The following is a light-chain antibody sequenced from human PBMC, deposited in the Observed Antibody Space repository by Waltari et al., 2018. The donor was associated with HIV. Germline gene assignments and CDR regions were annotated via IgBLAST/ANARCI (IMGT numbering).Light chain of an antibody. CDR3: ATWDDSLNGPL. CDR1: SSNIGTNP. V-gene: IGLV1-44*01. CDR2: ANN. J-gene: IGLJ2*01. Sequence: QSVLTQPPPASGTPAQRGTIPCSGISSNIGTNPATWYQQFPGTAPKVLMSANNQRPSGVPDRFSASKSGTSASLAISGLHSEDEADYYCATWDDSLNGPLFGGGTKLTVL.